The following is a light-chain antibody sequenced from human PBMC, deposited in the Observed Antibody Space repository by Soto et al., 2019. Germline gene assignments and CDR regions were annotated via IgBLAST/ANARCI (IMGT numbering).Light chain of an antibody. Sequence: DIQMTQSPSSLSASVGDIVTITWRASQSISRFLNWYQHKPGKAPELLMFAASNLESGVPSRFSGSGSGTEFTLTISSLQAEDFATYYCEKTDSTTHTFGQGTKVDIK. CDR2: AAS. J-gene: IGKJ2*01. V-gene: IGKV1-39*01. CDR1: QSISRF. CDR3: EKTDSTTHT.